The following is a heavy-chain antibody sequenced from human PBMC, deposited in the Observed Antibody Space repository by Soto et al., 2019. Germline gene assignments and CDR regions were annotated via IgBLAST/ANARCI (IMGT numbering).Heavy chain of an antibody. J-gene: IGHJ6*02. CDR2: ISWNSGSI. Sequence: EVQLVESGGGLVQPGRSLRLSCAASGFTFDDYAMHWVRQAPGKGLEWVSGISWNSGSIGYADSVKGRFTISRDNAKNSLYLQMNSLRAEDTALYYCAKGGPYCTNGVCYQHYYYGMDVWGQGTTVTVSS. V-gene: IGHV3-9*01. CDR1: GFTFDDYA. D-gene: IGHD2-8*01. CDR3: AKGGPYCTNGVCYQHYYYGMDV.